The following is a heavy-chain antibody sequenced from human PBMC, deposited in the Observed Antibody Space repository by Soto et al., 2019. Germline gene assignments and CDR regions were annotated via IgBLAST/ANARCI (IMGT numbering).Heavy chain of an antibody. J-gene: IGHJ2*01. CDR2: IKQDGSEK. D-gene: IGHD6-19*01. CDR3: AREVWGWYHSGWDFDL. CDR1: GFTFSSYW. V-gene: IGHV3-7*01. Sequence: EVQLVESGGGLVQPGGSLRLSCAASGFTFSSYWMSWVRQAPGKGLEWVANIKQDGSEKYYVDSVKGRFTISRDNAKNSLYLQMNSLRADDTAVYYCAREVWGWYHSGWDFDLWGRGTLVTVSS.